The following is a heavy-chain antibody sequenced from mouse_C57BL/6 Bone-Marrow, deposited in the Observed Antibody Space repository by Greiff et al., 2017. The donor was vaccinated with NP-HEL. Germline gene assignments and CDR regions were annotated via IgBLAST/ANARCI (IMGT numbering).Heavy chain of an antibody. Sequence: EVKLVESEGGLVQPGSSMKLSCTASGFTFSDYYMAWVRQVPEKGLEWVANINYDGSSTYYLDSLKSRFIISRDNAKNILYLQMSSLKSEDTATYYCASAPGSSYDWYFDVWGTGTTVTVSS. D-gene: IGHD1-1*01. CDR2: INYDGSST. J-gene: IGHJ1*03. CDR3: ASAPGSSYDWYFDV. CDR1: GFTFSDYY. V-gene: IGHV5-16*01.